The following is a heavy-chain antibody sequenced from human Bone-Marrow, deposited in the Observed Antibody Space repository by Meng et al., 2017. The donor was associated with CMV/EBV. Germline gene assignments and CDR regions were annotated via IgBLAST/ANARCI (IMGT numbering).Heavy chain of an antibody. V-gene: IGHV3-33*01. CDR3: ARDESTSGYFAHDY. Sequence: ACGFTFSNYGMNWVRQSPGKGLEWVAITWFDGSNIEYADSVKGRFTISKDNSKNMLYLQMNNLRAEDTAVYYCARDESTSGYFAHDYWGQGTLVTVSS. J-gene: IGHJ4*02. CDR2: TWFDGSNI. D-gene: IGHD3-10*01. CDR1: GFTFSNYG.